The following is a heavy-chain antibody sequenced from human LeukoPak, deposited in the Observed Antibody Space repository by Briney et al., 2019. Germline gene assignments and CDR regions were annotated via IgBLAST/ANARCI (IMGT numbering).Heavy chain of an antibody. V-gene: IGHV1-69*01. Sequence: VKPSCKASGGTLNKYSISWGRRAPGHGVEWMGGIIPSFGVADYAQKFKGRVTITPDESTSPIYMELSSLRSEDTAVYYCARVREATLFDYWGQGTLVIVSS. D-gene: IGHD2-15*01. CDR2: IIPSFGVA. CDR1: GGTLNKYS. CDR3: ARVREATLFDY. J-gene: IGHJ4*02.